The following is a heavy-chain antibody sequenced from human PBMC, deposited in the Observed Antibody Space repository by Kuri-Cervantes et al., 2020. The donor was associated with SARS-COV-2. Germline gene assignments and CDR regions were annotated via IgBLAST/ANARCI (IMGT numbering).Heavy chain of an antibody. V-gene: IGHV3-7*01. D-gene: IGHD1-1*01. J-gene: IGHJ4*02. CDR2: IKQDGSEK. CDR1: GFTSSGSG. Sequence: GESLKISCTTSGFTSSGSGMSWVRQGPGKGLEWVAYIKQDGSEKYFVDSVKGRFTLSRDNAKNMLFLQMNSLRAEDTAVYYCVRDGDHWNFDYWGQGTLVTVSS. CDR3: VRDGDHWNFDY.